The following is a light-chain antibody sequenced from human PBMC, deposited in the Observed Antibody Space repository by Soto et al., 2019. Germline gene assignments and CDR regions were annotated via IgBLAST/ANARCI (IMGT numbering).Light chain of an antibody. J-gene: IGKJ4*01. CDR2: EVS. V-gene: IGKV2D-29*01. Sequence: EIVMTQTPLSLSVTPGQSASISCRSSQTLLHSNGKSYLYWYLQKAGQAPQLLIYEVSKRFSGVPDRFSGSGAGTDFTLQISRVDAEDVGVYYCLQSLPCPLTFGGGTKVEIK. CDR3: LQSLPCPLT. CDR1: QTLLHSNGKSY.